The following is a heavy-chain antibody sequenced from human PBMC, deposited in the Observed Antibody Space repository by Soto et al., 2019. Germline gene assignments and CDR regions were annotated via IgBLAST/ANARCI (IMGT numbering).Heavy chain of an antibody. Sequence: ASVKVSCKASGYTFTSYYMHWLRQSAGQGLEWMGIINPSGGSTIYAQKFQGRVTMTRDTSTSTIYMELSSLSSEDTAVYYCARVGIDFWSGYYTVPSSGMDVWGQGTTVTVSS. CDR1: GYTFTSYY. CDR3: ARVGIDFWSGYYTVPSSGMDV. D-gene: IGHD3-3*01. CDR2: INPSGGST. V-gene: IGHV1-46*01. J-gene: IGHJ6*02.